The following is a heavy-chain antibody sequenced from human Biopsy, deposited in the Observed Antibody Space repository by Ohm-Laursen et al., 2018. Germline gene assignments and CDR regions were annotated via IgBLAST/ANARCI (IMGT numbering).Heavy chain of an antibody. CDR3: AREGTSVTFFGKISDYYFDF. V-gene: IGHV1-18*01. CDR1: GYTFTNYA. J-gene: IGHJ4*02. CDR2: ISVKTGNT. Sequence: GASVKVSCKASGYTFTNYAINWVRQAPGQGLEWLGWISVKTGNTNYTQKLQGRATMTTDTSTNTAYMELRSLRSDDTALYYCAREGTSVTFFGKISDYYFDFWGPGTVVTVSS. D-gene: IGHD3-3*01.